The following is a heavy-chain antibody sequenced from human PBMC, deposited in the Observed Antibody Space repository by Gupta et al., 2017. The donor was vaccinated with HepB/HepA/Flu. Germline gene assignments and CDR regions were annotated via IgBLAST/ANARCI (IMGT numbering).Heavy chain of an antibody. CDR3: ARLTAVTNYYFDY. J-gene: IGHJ4*02. V-gene: IGHV5-51*01. CDR2: IYPGDSDT. CDR1: GYSFTCYW. Sequence: EVSPVQSAADVKKPGESWEISCKGYGYSFTCYWIGWVRQMPGKGLEWMGIIYPGDSDTRYSPSFQGQVTISADKSITTAYLQWSSLKASDTAMYYCARLTAVTNYYFDYWGQGTLVTVSS. D-gene: IGHD4-17*01.